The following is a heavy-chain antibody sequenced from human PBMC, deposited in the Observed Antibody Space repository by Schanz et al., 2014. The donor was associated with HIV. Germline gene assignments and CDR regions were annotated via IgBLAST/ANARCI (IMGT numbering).Heavy chain of an antibody. CDR3: ALSRPSGYGGSWYFDL. CDR2: ISWNSGSI. Sequence: EVQLVESGGGLVQPGRSLRISCATSGFTFDDYAVHWVRQAPGKGLEWVSGISWNSGSIGYADSVKGRFTISRDNAKNSLYLQMNSLRAEDTAVYYCALSRPSGYGGSWYFDLWGRGTLVAVSS. J-gene: IGHJ2*01. V-gene: IGHV3-9*01. CDR1: GFTFDDYA. D-gene: IGHD2-15*01.